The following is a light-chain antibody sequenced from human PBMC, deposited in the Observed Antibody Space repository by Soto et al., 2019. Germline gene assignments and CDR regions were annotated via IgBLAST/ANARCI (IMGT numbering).Light chain of an antibody. Sequence: EIVMTQSPATLSVSPGERATLSCRASQSVSSNLAWYQQKPGQAPRLLIYGASTRATGIPARFSGSGFGTEFTLLIRDLQSEDFAIYHCQQYNNWLITFGQGTRLEIK. V-gene: IGKV3-15*01. J-gene: IGKJ5*01. CDR2: GAS. CDR1: QSVSSN. CDR3: QQYNNWLIT.